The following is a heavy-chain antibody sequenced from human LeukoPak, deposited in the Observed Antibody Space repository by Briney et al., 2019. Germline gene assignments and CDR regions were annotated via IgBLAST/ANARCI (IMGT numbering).Heavy chain of an antibody. Sequence: GGSLRLSCAASGFTFNTYAMSWVRQAPGKGLEWVSSISSSGGSTYYADSAKGRFTISRDNSKNTLYLQMNSLRAEHTAVYYCAAKEGLTGYLSGSFDYWGQGTLVTVSS. CDR2: ISSSGGST. D-gene: IGHD3-9*01. V-gene: IGHV3-23*01. CDR3: AAKEGLTGYLSGSFDY. CDR1: GFTFNTYA. J-gene: IGHJ4*02.